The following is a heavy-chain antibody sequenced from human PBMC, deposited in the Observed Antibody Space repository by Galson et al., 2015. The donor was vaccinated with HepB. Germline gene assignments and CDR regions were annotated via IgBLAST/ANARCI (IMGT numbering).Heavy chain of an antibody. CDR1: GFAFSRYA. V-gene: IGHV3-23*01. CDR2: ISGSDDST. CDR3: AAHTADGESTFDF. Sequence: SLRLSCAASGFAFSRYAMSWVRQAPGKGQEWVSAISGSDDSTYFADSGKGRFSIFRDNSKNTLYLQLNSLRAEDTAVYYCAAHTADGESTFDFWGQGTLVTVSS. D-gene: IGHD4-17*01. J-gene: IGHJ4*02.